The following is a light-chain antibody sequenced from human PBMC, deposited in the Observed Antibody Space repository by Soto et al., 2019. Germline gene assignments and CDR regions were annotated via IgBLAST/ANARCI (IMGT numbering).Light chain of an antibody. V-gene: IGLV2-14*01. CDR3: NSYTSSSTHV. CDR1: SSDVGGHNH. J-gene: IGLJ1*01. Sequence: SALTQPASVSGSPGQSITISCTGSSSDVGGHNHVSWYQQHPGKAPKLIIYEVGHRPSGVSDRFSGSKSGNTASLTISGFQAEDEADYYCNSYTSSSTHVFGTGTKLTVL. CDR2: EVG.